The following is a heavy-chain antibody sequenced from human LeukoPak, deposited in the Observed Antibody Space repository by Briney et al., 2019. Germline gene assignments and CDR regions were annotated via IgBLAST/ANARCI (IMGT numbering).Heavy chain of an antibody. CDR3: ARDGGYRRSAGGFDL. CDR1: GGSISSSTYY. CDR2: IYHSGST. D-gene: IGHD1-26*01. Sequence: PSETLSLTCTVPGGSISSSTYYWGWIRQPPGKGLEWIGSIYHSGSTYYNPSLKGRGTISVDTSKNQFSLKLKSMTAADTAVYYCARDGGYRRSAGGFDLWVRGTLVTVSS. J-gene: IGHJ2*01. V-gene: IGHV4-39*07.